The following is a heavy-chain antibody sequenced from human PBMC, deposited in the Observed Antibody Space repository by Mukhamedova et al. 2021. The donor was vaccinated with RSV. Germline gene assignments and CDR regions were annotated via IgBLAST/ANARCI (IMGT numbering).Heavy chain of an antibody. D-gene: IGHD6-19*01. V-gene: IGHV4-59*01. CDR2: ISYSGST. J-gene: IGHJ4*02. CDR3: ARARQKFSSGWYELAY. Sequence: GYISYSGSTNYNPSLNSRVTISADTSKNQISLQLNSVTTADTAVYFCARARQKFSSGWYELAYWGQGTLVTVSS.